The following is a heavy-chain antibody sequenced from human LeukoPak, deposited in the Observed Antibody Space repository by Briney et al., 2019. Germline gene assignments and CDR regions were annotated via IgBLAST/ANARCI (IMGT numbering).Heavy chain of an antibody. Sequence: GGSLRLSCAASGFTFSSYAMHWVRQAPGKGLEWVAVISYDGSNGYYADSVKGRFTISRDNSKNTLYLQMNSLRAEDTAVYYCAREGEAVAGFDYWGQGTLVTVSS. V-gene: IGHV3-30-3*01. J-gene: IGHJ4*02. CDR1: GFTFSSYA. CDR3: AREGEAVAGFDY. CDR2: ISYDGSNG. D-gene: IGHD6-19*01.